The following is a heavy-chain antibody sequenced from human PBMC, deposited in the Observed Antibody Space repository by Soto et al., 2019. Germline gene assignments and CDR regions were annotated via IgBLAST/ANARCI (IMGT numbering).Heavy chain of an antibody. CDR2: IYYSGST. V-gene: IGHV4-39*02. J-gene: IGHJ6*02. Sequence: QLQLQESAPGLVKPSETLSLTCTVSGGSISSNNYYWGWIRQPPGKGLEWIGSIYYSGSTYYNPSRKSRATISADTSKNHFFRTLSSVTAADTAVYDCAGPRHYGAGRSVPPREYAMDVWGQGTTVTVSS. CDR1: GGSISSNNYY. D-gene: IGHD3-10*01. CDR3: AGPRHYGAGRSVPPREYAMDV.